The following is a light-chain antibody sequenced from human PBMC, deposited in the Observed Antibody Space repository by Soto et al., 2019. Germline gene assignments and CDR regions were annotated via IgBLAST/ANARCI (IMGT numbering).Light chain of an antibody. V-gene: IGLV2-8*01. CDR3: SSYGGSNNVI. CDR1: SSDVGGYNY. CDR2: EVS. J-gene: IGLJ2*01. Sequence: QSALTQPPSASGSPGQSVTISCTGTSSDVGGYNYVSWYQQHPGNAPKLMIYEVSKRPSGVPDRFSGSKSDNTASLTVSGLQAEDEADYYCSSYGGSNNVIFGGGTQLTVL.